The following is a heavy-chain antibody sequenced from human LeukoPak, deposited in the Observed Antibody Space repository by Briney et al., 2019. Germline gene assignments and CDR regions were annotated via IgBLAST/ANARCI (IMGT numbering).Heavy chain of an antibody. CDR1: GFTFDDYA. D-gene: IGHD2-2*01. CDR2: ISWNSGSI. Sequence: GGSLRLSCAASGFTFDDYAMHWVRQAPGKGLEWVSGISWNSGSIGYADSVKGRFTISRDNAKNPLYLQMNSLRAEDTALYYCAKESYCSSTSCFVAFDIWGQGTMVTVSS. CDR3: AKESYCSSTSCFVAFDI. V-gene: IGHV3-9*01. J-gene: IGHJ3*02.